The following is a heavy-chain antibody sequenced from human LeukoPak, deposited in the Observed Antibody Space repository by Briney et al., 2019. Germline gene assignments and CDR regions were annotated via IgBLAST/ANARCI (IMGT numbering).Heavy chain of an antibody. D-gene: IGHD5-12*01. Sequence: GGSLRLSCAGSGSPFSSHGMNWVRQAPGKGREGVSGMSPVGGPTYYTDSVRGPFSISRDDLKDTLYLQMKTLRAEDTAVYYCAKDGAWLRFDDWGQGILVTVSS. J-gene: IGHJ4*02. CDR1: GSPFSSHG. CDR2: MSPVGGPT. V-gene: IGHV3-23*01. CDR3: AKDGAWLRFDD.